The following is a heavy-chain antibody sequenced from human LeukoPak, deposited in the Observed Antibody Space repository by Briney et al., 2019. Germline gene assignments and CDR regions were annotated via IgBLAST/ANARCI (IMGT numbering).Heavy chain of an antibody. CDR3: AKHRGSFFEAFDI. Sequence: PSETLPLTCTVSGASINSRDYYWGWIRQPPGQGLEWIGSIYSDGTTYYNPSLKSRVSISADTSKNHFSLWLSSVTAADMAVYYCAKHRGSFFEAFDIWGQGTAVSVSS. J-gene: IGHJ3*02. CDR2: IYSDGTT. CDR1: GASINSRDYY. D-gene: IGHD1-26*01. V-gene: IGHV4-39*01.